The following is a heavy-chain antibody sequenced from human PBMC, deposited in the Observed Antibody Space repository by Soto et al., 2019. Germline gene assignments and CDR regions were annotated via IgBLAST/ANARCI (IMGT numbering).Heavy chain of an antibody. CDR2: INSDGSST. J-gene: IGHJ6*02. CDR1: GFTFSSYW. V-gene: IGHV3-74*01. CDR3: ARGPWVMTRIGYYYYYNGMDV. Sequence: GGSLRLSCAASGFTFSSYWMHWVRQAPGKGLVWVSRINSDGSSTSYADSVKGRFTISRDNAKNTLYLQMNSLRAEDTAVYYCARGPWVMTRIGYYYYYNGMDVWGQGTTVTVSS. D-gene: IGHD3-10*01.